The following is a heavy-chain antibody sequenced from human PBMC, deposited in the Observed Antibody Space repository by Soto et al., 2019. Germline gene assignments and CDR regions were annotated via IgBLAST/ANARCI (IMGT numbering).Heavy chain of an antibody. CDR1: GFSFTTYW. V-gene: IGHV5-51*01. D-gene: IGHD6-13*01. Sequence: PGESLKISCKGSGFSFTTYWIACVRQMPGKGLEWMGIIYPGDSKTTYSPSFQGQVTISADKSISTAYLQWSSLRAEDTAVYYCARDHRIAAAVYYYYGMDVWGQGTTVTVSS. CDR3: ARDHRIAAAVYYYYGMDV. J-gene: IGHJ6*02. CDR2: IYPGDSKT.